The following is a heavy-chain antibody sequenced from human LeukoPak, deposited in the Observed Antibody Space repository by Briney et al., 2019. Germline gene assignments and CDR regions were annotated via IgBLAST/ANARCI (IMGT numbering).Heavy chain of an antibody. V-gene: IGHV3-23*01. CDR2: ISGSGGST. J-gene: IGHJ4*02. Sequence: GGSLRLSCAASGFTFNSYGMSWVRQAPGKGLEWVSAISGSGGSTYYAGSVKGRFTISRDNSKNTLYLQMNSLRAEDTAVYYCAKGLYVGIPFFDYWGQGTLVTVSS. CDR3: AKGLYVGIPFFDY. D-gene: IGHD4-23*01. CDR1: GFTFNSYG.